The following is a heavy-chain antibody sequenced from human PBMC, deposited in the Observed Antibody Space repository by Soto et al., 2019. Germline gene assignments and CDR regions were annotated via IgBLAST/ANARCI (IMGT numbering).Heavy chain of an antibody. V-gene: IGHV4-39*01. CDR3: ARRRIVVTTNFDY. D-gene: IGHD1-26*01. Sequence: PSETLSLTCNVSGGSISSSSYYWGWIRQPPGKGLEWIGHIFHTGSTYYNPSLKSRVTISVDTSKNQFSLKLRSVTATDTAVYYCARRRIVVTTNFDYWGQGTLVT. CDR2: IFHTGST. CDR1: GGSISSSSYY. J-gene: IGHJ4*02.